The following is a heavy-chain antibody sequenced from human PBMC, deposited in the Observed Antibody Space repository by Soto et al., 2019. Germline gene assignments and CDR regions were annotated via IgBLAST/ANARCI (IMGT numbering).Heavy chain of an antibody. V-gene: IGHV1-18*01. D-gene: IGHD6-19*01. J-gene: IGHJ4*02. CDR3: ARDNTAVGLTTFDY. CDR1: GYTFTSYG. CDR2: ISAYNGNT. Sequence: QVQLVQSGAEVKKPGASVKVSCKASGYTFTSYGISWVRQAPGQGLEWMGWISAYNGNTNYAQKLQGRVTMTTDTXXRTAYMELRSLRSDDTAVDYCARDNTAVGLTTFDYWGQGTLVTVSS.